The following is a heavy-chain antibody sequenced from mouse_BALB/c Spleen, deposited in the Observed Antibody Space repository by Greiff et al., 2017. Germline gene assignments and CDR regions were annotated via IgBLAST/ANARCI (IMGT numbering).Heavy chain of an antibody. CDR2: IDPSDSET. CDR3: ARELREWFDY. J-gene: IGHJ2*01. D-gene: IGHD2-4*01. CDR1: GYTFTSYW. V-gene: IGHV1-69*02. Sequence: VQLQQPGAELVTPGATVKLSCKASGYTFTSYWMNWVKQRPGRGLEWIGRIDPSDSETHYNQKFKDKATLTVDKASSTAYIQLSSLTSEDSAVYDCARELREWFDYWGQGTTLTVSS.